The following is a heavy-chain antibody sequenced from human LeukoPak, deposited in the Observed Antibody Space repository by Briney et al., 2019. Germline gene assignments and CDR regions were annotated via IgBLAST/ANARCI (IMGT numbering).Heavy chain of an antibody. Sequence: PSETLSLTCTASGGSISSYYWSWIRQPPGKGLEWIGYIYYRVTSDYNPSLKSRVTMSVDMSTRQISLKLSSVTAADTAVYYCARAVGGDGSGSLWGPGTLVTVSS. CDR3: ARAVGGDGSGSL. J-gene: IGHJ4*02. D-gene: IGHD3-10*01. V-gene: IGHV4-59*01. CDR2: IYYRVTS. CDR1: GGSISSYY.